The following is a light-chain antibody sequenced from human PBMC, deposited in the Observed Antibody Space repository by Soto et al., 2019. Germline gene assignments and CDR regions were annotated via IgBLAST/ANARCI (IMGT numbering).Light chain of an antibody. CDR1: TSDVGNGFDS. Sequence: QSALTQPASVSGSPGQSITISCSGSTSDVGNGFDSVSWYQQHPGKAPKLIIYEVTNRPSGVSSRFSGSRSGNTASLTISGLQTEDEADYYCSSYTVSVDPYVFGTGTKVTVL. J-gene: IGLJ1*01. V-gene: IGLV2-14*01. CDR2: EVT. CDR3: SSYTVSVDPYV.